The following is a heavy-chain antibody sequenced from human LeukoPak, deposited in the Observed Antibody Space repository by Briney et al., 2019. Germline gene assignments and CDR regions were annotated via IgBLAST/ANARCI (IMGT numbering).Heavy chain of an antibody. V-gene: IGHV4-4*07. CDR3: ARGRGGQYSSDFNWFDP. Sequence: SETLSLTCTVSGGSISSYYWSWIRQPAGKGLEWIGRIYTSGSTNYNPSLKSRVTMSVDTSKNQFSLKLSSVTAADTAVYCCARGRGGQYSSDFNWFDPWGQGTLVTVSS. CDR2: IYTSGST. D-gene: IGHD6-19*01. CDR1: GGSISSYY. J-gene: IGHJ5*02.